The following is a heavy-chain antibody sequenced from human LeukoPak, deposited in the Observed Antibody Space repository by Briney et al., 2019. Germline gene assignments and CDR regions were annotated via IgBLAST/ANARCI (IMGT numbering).Heavy chain of an antibody. V-gene: IGHV4-39*07. Sequence: SETLSLTCTVSGGSISNSSYYWGWIRQPPGKGLDWIGSIYYSGNTYYNPSLMSRVTISVDTSKNQFSLRLSSVTAADTAVYYCARDHAGSGYPYYFDYWGQGTLVTVSS. CDR1: GGSISNSSYY. CDR3: ARDHAGSGYPYYFDY. J-gene: IGHJ4*02. D-gene: IGHD3-22*01. CDR2: IYYSGNT.